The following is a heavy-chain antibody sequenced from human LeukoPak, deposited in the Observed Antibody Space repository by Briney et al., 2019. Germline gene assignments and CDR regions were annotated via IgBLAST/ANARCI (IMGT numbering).Heavy chain of an antibody. CDR1: GGSFSDYY. J-gene: IGHJ4*02. Sequence: SETLSLTCAVYGGSFSDYYWSWIRQPPGKGLEWIGEINHSGTTSYNPSLKSRVTISVDTSKNQFSLTLSSVTAADTAVYYCARVARCTSCFDVDYWGQGALVTVSS. CDR2: INHSGTT. CDR3: ARVARCTSCFDVDY. D-gene: IGHD2-2*01. V-gene: IGHV4-34*01.